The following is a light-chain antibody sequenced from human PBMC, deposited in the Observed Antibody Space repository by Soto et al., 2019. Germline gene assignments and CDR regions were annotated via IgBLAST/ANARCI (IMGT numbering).Light chain of an antibody. Sequence: DIQMTQSPSSLSASVGDRVTITCRASQSISYYLNWYQQKPGRAPRLLIYTTSSLQSGVPSKFSGSASGTDFTLTISSLQPEDFATYYCQQSYSTPRTFGQGTRWIS. CDR2: TTS. CDR3: QQSYSTPRT. CDR1: QSISYY. V-gene: IGKV1-39*01. J-gene: IGKJ1*01.